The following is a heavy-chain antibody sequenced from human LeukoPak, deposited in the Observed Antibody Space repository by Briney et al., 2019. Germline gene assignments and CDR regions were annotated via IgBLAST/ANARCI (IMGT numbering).Heavy chain of an antibody. V-gene: IGHV4-34*01. CDR3: ASWQGIAVAREFFDY. CDR2: INHSGST. Sequence: SETLSLTCAVYDGSFSGYYWSWIRQPPGKGLEWIGEINHSGSTNYNPSLKSRVTISVDTSKNQFSLKLSSVTAADTAVYYCASWQGIAVAREFFDYWGQGTLVTVSS. CDR1: DGSFSGYY. D-gene: IGHD6-19*01. J-gene: IGHJ4*02.